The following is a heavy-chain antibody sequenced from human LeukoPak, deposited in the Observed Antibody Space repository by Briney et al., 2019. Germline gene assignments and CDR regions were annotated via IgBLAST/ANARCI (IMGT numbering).Heavy chain of an antibody. D-gene: IGHD3-22*01. CDR2: ISSSSSYI. Sequence: GGSLRPSCAASGFTFSSYSMNWVRQAPGKGLEWVSSISSSSSYIYYADSVKGRFTISRDNAKNSLYLQMNSLRAEDTAVYYCARGKTMNYGMDVWGQGTTVTVSS. CDR1: GFTFSSYS. CDR3: ARGKTMNYGMDV. V-gene: IGHV3-21*01. J-gene: IGHJ6*02.